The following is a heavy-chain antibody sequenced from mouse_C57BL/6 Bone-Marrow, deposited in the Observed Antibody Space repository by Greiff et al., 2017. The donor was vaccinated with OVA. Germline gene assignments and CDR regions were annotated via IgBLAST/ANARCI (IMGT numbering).Heavy chain of an antibody. CDR2: IYPRSGNT. CDR3: ASREGDGYYPSYFDV. J-gene: IGHJ1*03. CDR1: GYTFTSYG. V-gene: IGHV1-81*01. D-gene: IGHD2-3*01. Sequence: QVQLQQSGAELARPGASVKLSCKASGYTFTSYGISWVKQRTGQGLEWIGEIYPRSGNTYYNEKFKGKATLTADKSSSTAYMELRSLTSEDSAVYFCASREGDGYYPSYFDVWGTGTTVTVSS.